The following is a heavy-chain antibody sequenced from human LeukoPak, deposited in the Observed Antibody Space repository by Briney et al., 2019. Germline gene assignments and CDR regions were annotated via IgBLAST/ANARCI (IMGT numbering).Heavy chain of an antibody. V-gene: IGHV3-13*01. CDR3: ARGPPRGKYYYMDV. CDR1: GFTFSSFD. D-gene: IGHD1-1*01. J-gene: IGHJ6*03. Sequence: QPGGSLRLSCAASGFTFSSFDMHWVRQPTGQGLEWVSTIGTASDTYYPGSVEARFTLSRDNAKNSLYLQMNSLTAGDTAVYYCARGPPRGKYYYMDVWGKGTTVTVPS. CDR2: IGTASDT.